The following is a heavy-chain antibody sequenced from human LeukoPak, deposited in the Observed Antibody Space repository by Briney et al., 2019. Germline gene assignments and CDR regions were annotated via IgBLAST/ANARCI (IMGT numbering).Heavy chain of an antibody. Sequence: GGSLRLSCAASGFIFSKYWMLWVRQAPGPGLESVSRINTDGTVTTYADSVKGRFTVSRDNADNTMFLQMNSVRDEDTAVYYCATKQWLAPPPDSWGQGTPVTVSS. CDR1: GFIFSKYW. CDR2: INTDGTVT. J-gene: IGHJ4*02. V-gene: IGHV3-74*01. D-gene: IGHD6-19*01. CDR3: ATKQWLAPPPDS.